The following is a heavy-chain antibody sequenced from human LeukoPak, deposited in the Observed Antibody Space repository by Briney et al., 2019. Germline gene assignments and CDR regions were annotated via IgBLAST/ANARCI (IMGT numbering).Heavy chain of an antibody. CDR3: ARGCSATRCPADS. D-gene: IGHD2-15*01. V-gene: IGHV3-74*01. Sequence: GGSLRLSXAASGFTFSSYWLHWVGQAPGEGLVWVSQINPDGTIATYADSVKGRFTISRDNSKNTLYLQINSLKAEDTAVYYSARGCSATRCPADSWGQGSLVTVSS. CDR2: INPDGTIA. CDR1: GFTFSSYW. J-gene: IGHJ4*02.